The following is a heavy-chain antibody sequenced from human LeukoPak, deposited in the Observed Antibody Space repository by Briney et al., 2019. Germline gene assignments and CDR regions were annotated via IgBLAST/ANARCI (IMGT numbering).Heavy chain of an antibody. CDR1: GYTFTNYD. D-gene: IGHD6-13*01. CDR3: ARGLRREQQLLRAFDY. Sequence: GASVRVSCKASGYTFTNYDINWVRQASGQGLEWMGWMNPNSGNTGSAQKFQGRVTMTSNTSISTAYMELSSLRSEDTAVYYCARGLRREQQLLRAFDYWGEGTQVTVSS. V-gene: IGHV1-8*01. J-gene: IGHJ4*02. CDR2: MNPNSGNT.